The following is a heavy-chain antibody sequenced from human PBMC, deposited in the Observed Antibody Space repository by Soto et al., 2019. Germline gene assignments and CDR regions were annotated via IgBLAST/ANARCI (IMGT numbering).Heavy chain of an antibody. CDR2: LYTGGST. CDR1: GFTVSSNY. Sequence: EVQLVESGGGLVQPGASLRLSCAASGFTVSSNYMSWVRQAPGKGLEWVSILYTGGSTYYAGSVKGRFTISRDNSKNMLDLQMNSLRAEDTAVYYCARERDTTGYVLKYWGQGTLVTVSS. D-gene: IGHD3-22*01. CDR3: ARERDTTGYVLKY. J-gene: IGHJ4*02. V-gene: IGHV3-66*01.